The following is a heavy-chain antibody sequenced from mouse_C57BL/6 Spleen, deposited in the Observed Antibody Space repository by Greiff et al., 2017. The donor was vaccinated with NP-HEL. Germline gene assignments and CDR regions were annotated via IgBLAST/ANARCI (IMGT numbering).Heavy chain of an antibody. CDR3: TVYYDYGPFAD. J-gene: IGHJ3*01. CDR1: GYTFTSYW. V-gene: IGHV1-69*01. Sequence: QVQLQQPGAELVMPGASVKLSCKASGYTFTSYWMHWVKQRPGQGLEWIGEIDPSDSYTNYNQKFKGKSTLTVDKPSSTAYMQLSSLTSEDSAVYYCTVYYDYGPFADWGKGTLVTVSA. D-gene: IGHD2-4*01. CDR2: IDPSDSYT.